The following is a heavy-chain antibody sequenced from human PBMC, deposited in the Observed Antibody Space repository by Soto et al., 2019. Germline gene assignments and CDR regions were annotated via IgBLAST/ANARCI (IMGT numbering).Heavy chain of an antibody. V-gene: IGHV4-38-2*01. CDR2: IYHSGST. CDR3: ARAFWEVVPAAINWFDP. CDR1: GYSISGGYY. J-gene: IGHJ5*02. Sequence: SETLSLTCAVSGYSISGGYYWGFIRQPPGKGLEWIGSIYHSGSTYYNPSLKSRVTISVDTSKNQFSLKLSSVTAADTAVYYCARAFWEVVPAAINWFDPWGQGTLVTVSS. D-gene: IGHD2-2*01.